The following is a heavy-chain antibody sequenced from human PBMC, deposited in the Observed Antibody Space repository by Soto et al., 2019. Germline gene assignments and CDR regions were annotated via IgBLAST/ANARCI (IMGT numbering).Heavy chain of an antibody. V-gene: IGHV2-5*02. D-gene: IGHD1-1*01. J-gene: IGHJ4*02. CDR2: IYRDDDK. CDR1: GFSISTNGVG. CDR3: AHRAGLQGNWNGGYFDY. Sequence: QITLKESGPTRVKPTQTLTLTCTFSGFSISTNGVGVGWIRQPPGQALERLALIYRDDDKGYSPSLRSRLTIPKATSNDQVVITRTHLDHVDTATYYCAHRAGLQGNWNGGYFDYWGPGALVTVSS.